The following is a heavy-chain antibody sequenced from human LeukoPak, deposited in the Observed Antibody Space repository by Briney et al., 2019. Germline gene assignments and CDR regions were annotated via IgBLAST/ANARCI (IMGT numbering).Heavy chain of an antibody. J-gene: IGHJ4*02. CDR3: ARGRYNRAPKTRGRTADTPQTPNDY. Sequence: SQTLSLTCTVSGGSISSGSYYWSWIRQPAGRGLEWIGRIYTSGSTNYNPSLKSRVTISVDTSKNHFSLRLSSVTAEDTAVYYCARGRYNRAPKTRGRTADTPQTPNDYWGQGTLVTVSS. V-gene: IGHV4-61*02. CDR1: GGSISSGSYY. D-gene: IGHD1-14*01. CDR2: IYTSGST.